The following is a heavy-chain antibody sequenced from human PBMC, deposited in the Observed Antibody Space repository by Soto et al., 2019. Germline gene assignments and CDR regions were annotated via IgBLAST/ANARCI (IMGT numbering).Heavy chain of an antibody. J-gene: IGHJ3*02. D-gene: IGHD2-15*01. CDR3: ARDRGCSGGSCYPDGWAFDI. CDR2: IIPILGIA. CDR1: GGTFSSYT. V-gene: IGHV1-69*08. Sequence: QVQLVQSGAEVKKPGSSVKVSCKASGGTFSSYTISWVRQAPGQGLEWMGRIIPILGIANYAQKFQGRVTITADKSTITAYMELSSLRSEDTAVYYCARDRGCSGGSCYPDGWAFDIWGQGTMVTVSS.